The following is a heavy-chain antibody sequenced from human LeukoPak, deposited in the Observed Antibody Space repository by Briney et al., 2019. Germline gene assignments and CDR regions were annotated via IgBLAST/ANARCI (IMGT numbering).Heavy chain of an antibody. V-gene: IGHV4-61*08. Sequence: SETLSLTCTVSGGSVGSAGCYWSWIRQPPGGGLERIGYIYYIRNTNYNPSLKSRVTMSLDPSKNQFSLKLNSVTAADTAVYYCARTQSQSGSYRYYFGYWGQGTLVTVSS. CDR2: IYYIRNT. CDR1: GGSVGSAGCY. CDR3: ARTQSQSGSYRYYFGY. J-gene: IGHJ4*02. D-gene: IGHD1-26*01.